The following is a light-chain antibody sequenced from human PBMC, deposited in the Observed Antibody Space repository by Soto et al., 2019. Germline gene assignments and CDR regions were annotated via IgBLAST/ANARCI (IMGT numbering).Light chain of an antibody. Sequence: VLTQPPSASGPPGQRVTISCSGSSSNIGSNTVNWYQQLPGTAPKLLIYNNNQRPSGVPDRFSGSKSGTSASLAISGLQSEDEADYYCAAWDDSLNGLVFGTGTKVTVL. CDR1: SSNIGSNT. CDR3: AAWDDSLNGLV. CDR2: NNN. V-gene: IGLV1-44*01. J-gene: IGLJ1*01.